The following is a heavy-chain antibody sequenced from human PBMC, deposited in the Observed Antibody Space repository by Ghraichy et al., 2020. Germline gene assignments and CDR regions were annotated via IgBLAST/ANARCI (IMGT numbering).Heavy chain of an antibody. D-gene: IGHD5-24*01. CDR1: GFTFSSYS. V-gene: IGHV3-48*02. J-gene: IGHJ5*02. CDR3: ARDHSPGFNERNWFDP. Sequence: GGSLRLSCAASGFTFSSYSMNWVRQAPGKGLEWVSYISSSSSTIYYADSVKGRFTISRDNAKNSLYLQMNSLRDEDTAVYYCARDHSPGFNERNWFDPWGQGTLVTVSS. CDR2: ISSSSSTI.